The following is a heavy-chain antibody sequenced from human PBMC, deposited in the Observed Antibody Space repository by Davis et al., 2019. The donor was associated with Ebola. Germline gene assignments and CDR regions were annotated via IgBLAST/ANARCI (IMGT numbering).Heavy chain of an antibody. Sequence: SETLSLTCTVSGGSISSYYWSWIRQPPGKGLEWIGYIYYSGSTNYNPSLKSRVTISVDTSKNQFSLKLSSVTAADTALYYCARHESYFDSWSWFDPWGQGTLVTVSS. CDR1: GGSISSYY. D-gene: IGHD3/OR15-3a*01. CDR2: IYYSGST. V-gene: IGHV4-59*08. CDR3: ARHESYFDSWSWFDP. J-gene: IGHJ5*02.